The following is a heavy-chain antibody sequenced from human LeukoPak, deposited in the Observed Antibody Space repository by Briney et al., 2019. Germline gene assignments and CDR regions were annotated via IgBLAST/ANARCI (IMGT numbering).Heavy chain of an antibody. CDR1: GFTFSAHY. J-gene: IGHJ4*02. CDR3: AKAFCSEKQCTLDS. V-gene: IGHV3-72*01. Sequence: GGSLRLSCAASGFTFSAHYMDWVRQAPGKGLEWVGRIREKVSSYTTVYAASVKGRFTISRDDSTNSVFLQMNSLKTEDTAVYYCAKAFCSEKQCTLDSWGQGTLVSVSS. D-gene: IGHD3-3*01. CDR2: IREKVSSYTT.